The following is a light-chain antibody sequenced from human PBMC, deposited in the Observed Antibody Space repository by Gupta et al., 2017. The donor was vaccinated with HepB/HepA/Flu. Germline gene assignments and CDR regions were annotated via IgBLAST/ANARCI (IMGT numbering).Light chain of an antibody. CDR3: SSYARSNTLV. J-gene: IGLJ1*01. Sequence: QSALPQPASVSGSPGQSITISCTGTSSDVGGYNYVSWYQQLPGKAPKVMIYDVSNRPSGVSNRFSGSKSGNTASLTISGLQAEDEADYYCSSYARSNTLVFGTGTKVTVL. CDR2: DVS. CDR1: SSDVGGYNY. V-gene: IGLV2-14*03.